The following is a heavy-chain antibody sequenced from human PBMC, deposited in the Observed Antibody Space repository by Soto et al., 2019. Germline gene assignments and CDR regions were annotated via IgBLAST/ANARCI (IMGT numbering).Heavy chain of an antibody. V-gene: IGHV4-39*01. CDR1: GGTITSRSHY. CDR3: AMTPGLAPGGNFDS. J-gene: IGHJ4*02. Sequence: QLQLQESGPGLVKPSETLSLTCPVPGGTITSRSHYWCWIRQPPGKGLEGIGGVYSCGITYYNPSLKSRVTISIDTSANQFSLRLSSVTAADTAVYYCAMTPGLAPGGNFDSWGQGTLVTVSS. D-gene: IGHD6-13*01. CDR2: VYSCGIT.